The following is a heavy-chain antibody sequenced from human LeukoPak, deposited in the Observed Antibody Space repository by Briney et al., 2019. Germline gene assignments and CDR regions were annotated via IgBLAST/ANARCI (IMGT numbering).Heavy chain of an antibody. CDR3: AKVRGGYCSSTSCSLPNDY. CDR1: GFTFSSYG. V-gene: IGHV3-30*18. D-gene: IGHD2-2*01. CDR2: ISYDGSNK. J-gene: IGHJ4*02. Sequence: HPGRSLRLSCAASGFTFSSYGMHWVRQAPGKGLEWVAVISYDGSNKYYADSVKGRFTISRDNSKNTLYLQMHSLRAEDTAVYYCAKVRGGYCSSTSCSLPNDYWGQGTLVTVSS.